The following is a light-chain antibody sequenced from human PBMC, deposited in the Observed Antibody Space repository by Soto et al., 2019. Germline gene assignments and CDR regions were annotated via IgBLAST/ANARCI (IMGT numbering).Light chain of an antibody. CDR2: WAS. Sequence: DIVMTQSPDSLAVSLGERATINCKSSQSVLYSSNNKNYFAWYQQKPGQPPKLLIYWASTRESWVPDRFSGSGSGTDFTLTISSLQAEDVAVYNCQQYYSTPITFGQGTRREI. CDR3: QQYYSTPIT. V-gene: IGKV4-1*01. J-gene: IGKJ5*01. CDR1: QSVLYSSNNKNY.